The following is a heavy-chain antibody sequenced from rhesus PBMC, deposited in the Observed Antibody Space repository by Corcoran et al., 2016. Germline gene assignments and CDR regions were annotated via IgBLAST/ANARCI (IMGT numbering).Heavy chain of an antibody. V-gene: IGHV4-169*01. J-gene: IGHJ4*01. Sequence: QLQLQASGPGLVKPSETLSVTCAVSVVSISSSYWSWIRQAPGKGLEGIGYIYGSGSSTNYNPSLKSRVTLSVDTSKNQLSLKLSSVTAADTAVYYCARGDYWGQGVLVTVSS. CDR1: VVSISSSY. CDR3: ARGDY. CDR2: IYGSGSST.